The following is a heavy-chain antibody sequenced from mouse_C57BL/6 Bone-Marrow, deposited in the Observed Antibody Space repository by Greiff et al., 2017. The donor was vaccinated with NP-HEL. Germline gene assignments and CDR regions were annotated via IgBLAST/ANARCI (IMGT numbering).Heavy chain of an antibody. CDR2: INPSTGGT. J-gene: IGHJ1*03. Sequence: VQLQQSGPELVKPGASVKISCKASGYSFTGYYMNWVKQSPEKSLEWIGEINPSTGGTTYNQKFKAKATLTVDKSSSTAYMQLKSLTSEDSAVYYCARIYDGYYFYWYFDVWGTGTTVTVSS. D-gene: IGHD2-3*01. CDR3: ARIYDGYYFYWYFDV. CDR1: GYSFTGYY. V-gene: IGHV1-42*01.